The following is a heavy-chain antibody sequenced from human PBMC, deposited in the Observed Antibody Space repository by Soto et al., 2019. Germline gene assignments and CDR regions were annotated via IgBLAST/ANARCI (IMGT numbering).Heavy chain of an antibody. D-gene: IGHD3-10*01. J-gene: IGHJ6*02. Sequence: QVQLVESGGGVVQPGRSLRLSCAASGFTFSSYGMHWVRQAPGKGLEWVAVISYDGSNKYYADSVKGRFTISRDNSKNTLYLQRNSLRAEDTAVYYCAKVPYYGSGIRSYYYYGMDVWGQGTTVTVSS. V-gene: IGHV3-30*18. CDR2: ISYDGSNK. CDR3: AKVPYYGSGIRSYYYYGMDV. CDR1: GFTFSSYG.